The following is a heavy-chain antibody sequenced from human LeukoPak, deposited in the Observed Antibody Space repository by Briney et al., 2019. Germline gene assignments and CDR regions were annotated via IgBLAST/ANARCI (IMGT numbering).Heavy chain of an antibody. CDR2: SKNKANNYIT. CDR1: GFMFSDHY. J-gene: IGHJ4*02. Sequence: GGSLRLSCAASGFMFSDHYIDWVRQAPGKGLEWVGRSKNKANNYITQYAAFVQGRFTISRDNSKNSLYLQINSLKTEDTAVYYCARDSSGQGDYWGQGTLVTVSS. CDR3: ARDSSGQGDY. V-gene: IGHV3-72*01. D-gene: IGHD3-22*01.